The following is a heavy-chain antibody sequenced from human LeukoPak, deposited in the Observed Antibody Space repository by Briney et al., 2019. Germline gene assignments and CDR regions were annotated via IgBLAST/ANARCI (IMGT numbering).Heavy chain of an antibody. Sequence: GGSLRLSCAASGFTFSSYWMSWVRQAPGKGLEWVANIKQDGSQKYYVDSVKGRFTISRDSAQNSLYLQMNSLRAEDTAGYYCARGGGGSDYWGQGTLVIVSS. CDR1: GFTFSSYW. J-gene: IGHJ4*02. D-gene: IGHD6-25*01. CDR3: ARGGGGSDY. V-gene: IGHV3-7*01. CDR2: IKQDGSQK.